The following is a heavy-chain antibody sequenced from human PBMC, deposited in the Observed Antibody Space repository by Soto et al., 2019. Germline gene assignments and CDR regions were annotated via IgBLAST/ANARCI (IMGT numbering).Heavy chain of an antibody. J-gene: IGHJ6*03. D-gene: IGHD3-3*01. V-gene: IGHV1-18*01. CDR1: GYTFTSYG. CDR3: ARTYYDFWSGSNTIDYYYLDV. Sequence: QVQLVQSGAEVKKPGASVKVSCKASGYTFTSYGISWVRQAPGQGLEWMGWISAYNGNTNYAQKLQGRVTMTTDTTTSTAYMELRSLRSDDTAVYYCARTYYDFWSGSNTIDYYYLDVWGKGTTVTFSS. CDR2: ISAYNGNT.